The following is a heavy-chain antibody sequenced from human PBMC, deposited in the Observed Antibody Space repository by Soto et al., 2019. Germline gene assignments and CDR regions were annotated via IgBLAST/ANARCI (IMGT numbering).Heavy chain of an antibody. CDR1: EFTFSSYE. V-gene: IGHV3-48*03. CDR2: ISSSGTTI. Sequence: EVQLVESGGGLVQPGGSLRLSCVASEFTFSSYEMNWVRQAPGKGLEWVSYISSSGTTIYYTDSVKCRFTISRDNAKKSLYLQMNSLRAEDTAVYYCVRFGGAAAGPGDYWGQGTLVTVSS. J-gene: IGHJ4*02. CDR3: VRFGGAAAGPGDY. D-gene: IGHD6-13*01.